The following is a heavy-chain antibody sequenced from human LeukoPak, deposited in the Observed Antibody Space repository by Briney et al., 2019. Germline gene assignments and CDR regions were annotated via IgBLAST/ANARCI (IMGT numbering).Heavy chain of an antibody. CDR2: IRSKANSYAT. V-gene: IGHV3-73*01. D-gene: IGHD1-1*01. Sequence: PGGSLRLSCAASGFTFSGSAMHWVRQASGKGLEWVGRIRSKANSYATAYAASVKGRFTFSRDDSKNMAYLQMNSLKTEDTAVYYCTRWESGNDPFDYWGQGTLVTVSS. CDR3: TRWESGNDPFDY. CDR1: GFTFSGSA. J-gene: IGHJ4*02.